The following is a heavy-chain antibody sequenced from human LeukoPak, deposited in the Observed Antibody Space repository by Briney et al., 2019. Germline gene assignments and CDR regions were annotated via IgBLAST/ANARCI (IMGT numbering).Heavy chain of an antibody. CDR2: IYYSGST. J-gene: IGHJ3*02. CDR3: ARLPDCSSTSCLKGAFDI. Sequence: SETLSLTCTVSGGSISSYYRSWIRQPPGKGLEWIGYIYYSGSTNYNPSLKSRVTISVDTSKNQFSLKLSSVTAADTAVYYCARLPDCSSTSCLKGAFDIWGQGTMVTVSS. V-gene: IGHV4-59*08. D-gene: IGHD2-2*01. CDR1: GGSISSYY.